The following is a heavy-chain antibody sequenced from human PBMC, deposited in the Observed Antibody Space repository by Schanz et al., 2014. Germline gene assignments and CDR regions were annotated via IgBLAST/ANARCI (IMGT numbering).Heavy chain of an antibody. CDR1: GYTLSAYS. Sequence: QVQLVQSGAEVKKPGASVKVSCKASGYTLSAYSLHWVRQAPGQGLEWMGMINPSGGSTTYAQKFQGRVTNTADKSTSTAYMELSSLRSEDTAVYYCARGGSMVQEINFAYWGQGSLVTVSS. CDR2: INPSGGST. CDR3: ARGGSMVQEINFAY. J-gene: IGHJ4*02. D-gene: IGHD3-10*01. V-gene: IGHV1-46*03.